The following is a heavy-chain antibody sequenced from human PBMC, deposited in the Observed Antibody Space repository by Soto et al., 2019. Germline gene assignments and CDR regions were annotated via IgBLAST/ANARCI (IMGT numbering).Heavy chain of an antibody. D-gene: IGHD3-3*01. CDR3: AREGVELRFLEWYGDYYYYMDV. J-gene: IGHJ6*03. Sequence: GASVKVSCKASGYTFTSYGISWVRQAPGQGLEWMGWISAYNGNTNYAQKLQGRVTMTTDTSTSTAYMELRSLRSDDTAVYYCAREGVELRFLEWYGDYYYYMDVWGKGTTVTVSS. CDR2: ISAYNGNT. V-gene: IGHV1-18*01. CDR1: GYTFTSYG.